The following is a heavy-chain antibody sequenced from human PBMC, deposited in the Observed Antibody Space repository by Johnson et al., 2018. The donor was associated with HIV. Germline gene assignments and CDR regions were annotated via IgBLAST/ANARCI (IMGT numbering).Heavy chain of an antibody. V-gene: IGHV3-30*02. Sequence: QVQLVESGGGLVKPGGSLRLSCAASGFTFSNYAMHWVRQAPGKGLEWVAFIRYDGSNKYYADSVKGRFTISRDNSKNTLYLQMGSLRAEDMAVYYCAREGGGHDDGDRDAVDIWGQGTMVTVSS. J-gene: IGHJ3*02. CDR1: GFTFSNYA. CDR2: IRYDGSNK. D-gene: IGHD4-17*01. CDR3: AREGGGHDDGDRDAVDI.